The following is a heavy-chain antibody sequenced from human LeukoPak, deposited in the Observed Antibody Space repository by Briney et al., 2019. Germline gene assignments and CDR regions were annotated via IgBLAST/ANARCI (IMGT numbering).Heavy chain of an antibody. CDR1: GGSISSYY. Sequence: SETLSLTCTVSGGSISSYYRSWIRQPPGKGLEWIGYIYYSGSTNYNPSLKSRVTISVDTSKNQFSLKLSSVTAADTAVYYCARESGSGWLDYWGQGTLVTVSS. D-gene: IGHD6-19*01. V-gene: IGHV4-59*01. CDR3: ARESGSGWLDY. J-gene: IGHJ4*02. CDR2: IYYSGST.